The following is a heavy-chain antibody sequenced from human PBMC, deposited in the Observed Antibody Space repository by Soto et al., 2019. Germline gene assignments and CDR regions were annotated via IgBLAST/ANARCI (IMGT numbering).Heavy chain of an antibody. J-gene: IGHJ4*02. CDR2: FNPKDGET. V-gene: IGHV1-24*01. D-gene: IGHD2-21*02. CDR1: GYTFTGYY. Sequence: ASVKVSCKASGYTFTGYYMHWVRQAPGQGLEWMGGFNPKDGETIYAQKFQGRVTMTEDTSTDTAYMELSSLRSEDTAVYYCATGPYCGGACFDYWGQGTLVTVSS. CDR3: ATGPYCGGACFDY.